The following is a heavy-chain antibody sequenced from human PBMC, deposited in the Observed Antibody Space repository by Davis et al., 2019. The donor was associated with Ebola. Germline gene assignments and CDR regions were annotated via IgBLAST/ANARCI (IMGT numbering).Heavy chain of an antibody. V-gene: IGHV3-30*03. CDR3: ARASHMDV. CDR1: GFTFSTYG. J-gene: IGHJ6*04. Sequence: GESLKISCAASGFTFSTYGMHWVRQAPGKGLEWVAVISYDGSNKYYADSVKGRFTISRDNSKNTLYLQMNSLRAEDTAVYYCARASHMDVWGKGTTVTVSS. CDR2: ISYDGSNK. D-gene: IGHD6-6*01.